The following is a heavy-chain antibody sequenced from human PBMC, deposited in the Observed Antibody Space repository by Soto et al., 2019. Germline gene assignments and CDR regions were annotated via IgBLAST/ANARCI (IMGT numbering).Heavy chain of an antibody. V-gene: IGHV3-73*02. CDR2: IRSKANSYAT. J-gene: IGHJ4*02. CDR1: GFTFSGSA. D-gene: IGHD4-17*01. Sequence: EVQLVESGGGLVQPGGSLKLSCAASGFTFSGSAMHWVRQASGKGLEWVGRIRSKANSYATAYAASVKGRFTISRDDSKNTAYLQMDSLKTEDTAVYYCISMTTVNTFSDYWGQGTLVTVSS. CDR3: ISMTTVNTFSDY.